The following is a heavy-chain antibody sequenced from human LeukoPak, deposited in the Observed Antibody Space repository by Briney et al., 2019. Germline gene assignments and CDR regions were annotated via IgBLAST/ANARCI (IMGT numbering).Heavy chain of an antibody. Sequence: GGSLRLSCAASGFTFSSYNTNWVRQAPGKGLEWVSSISSSSTYIYYADSVKGRFTISRDNAKNSLYLQMSSLRAEDTAVYYCARAPYGSGSYSGSDYWGQGTLVTVSS. V-gene: IGHV3-21*01. D-gene: IGHD3-10*01. CDR3: ARAPYGSGSYSGSDY. CDR2: ISSSSTYI. CDR1: GFTFSSYN. J-gene: IGHJ4*02.